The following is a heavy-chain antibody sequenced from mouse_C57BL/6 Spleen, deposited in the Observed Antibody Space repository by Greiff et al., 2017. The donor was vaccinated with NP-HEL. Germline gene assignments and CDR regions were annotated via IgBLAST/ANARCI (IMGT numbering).Heavy chain of an antibody. CDR1: GYTFTDYY. CDR2: IYPGSGNT. CDR3: AGGAVITTVVAPYAMDY. V-gene: IGHV1-76*01. D-gene: IGHD1-1*01. Sequence: VQLQQSGAELVRPGASVKLSCKASGYTFTDYYINWVKQRPGQGLEWIARIYPGSGNTYYNEKFKGKATLTAEKSSSTAYMQLSSLTSEDSAVDFCAGGAVITTVVAPYAMDYGGQGTSVTVSS. J-gene: IGHJ4*01.